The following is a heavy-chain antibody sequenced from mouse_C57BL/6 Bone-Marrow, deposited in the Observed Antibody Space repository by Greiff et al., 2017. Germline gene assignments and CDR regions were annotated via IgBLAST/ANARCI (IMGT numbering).Heavy chain of an antibody. CDR2: ISSGGDYI. CDR1: GFTFSSYA. D-gene: IGHD1-1*01. Sequence: EVKVVESGEGLVKPGGSLKLSCAASGFTFSSYAMSWVRQTPEKRLEWVAYISSGGDYIYYADTVKGRFTISRDNARNTLYLQMSSLKSEDTAMYYCTRGANFGYYGSTLFDYWGQGTTLTVSS. J-gene: IGHJ2*01. CDR3: TRGANFGYYGSTLFDY. V-gene: IGHV5-9-1*02.